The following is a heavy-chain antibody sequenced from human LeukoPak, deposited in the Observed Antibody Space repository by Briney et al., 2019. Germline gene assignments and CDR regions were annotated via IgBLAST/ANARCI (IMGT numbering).Heavy chain of an antibody. CDR3: ARSGSYFGDY. Sequence: PGGSLRLSCAASGFTFSIYWMSWVRQAPGKGLEWVGNIKQDGSEKYYVDSVKGRFTISRDNAKNTLYLQMNSLRAEDTAVYYCARSGSYFGDYWGQGTLVTVSS. D-gene: IGHD1-26*01. CDR2: IKQDGSEK. CDR1: GFTFSIYW. V-gene: IGHV3-7*01. J-gene: IGHJ4*02.